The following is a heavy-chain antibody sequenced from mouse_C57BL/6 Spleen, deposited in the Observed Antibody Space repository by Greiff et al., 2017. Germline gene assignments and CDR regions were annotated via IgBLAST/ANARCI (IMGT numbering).Heavy chain of an antibody. CDR1: GYAFSSYW. V-gene: IGHV1-80*01. J-gene: IGHJ2*01. Sequence: VQLQQSGAELVKPGASVKISCKASGYAFSSYWMNWVQQRPGKGLEWIGQLYPGDGDTNYNGKFKGKATLTADKSSSAAYMQLSSLTSEYSAVYVCTSGTGDYWGQGTTLTVSS. CDR2: LYPGDGDT. D-gene: IGHD3-1*01. CDR3: TSGTGDY.